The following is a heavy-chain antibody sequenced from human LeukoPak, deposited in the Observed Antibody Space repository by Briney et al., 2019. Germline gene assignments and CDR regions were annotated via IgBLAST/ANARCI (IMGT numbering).Heavy chain of an antibody. V-gene: IGHV4-59*08. CDR3: ARLYSSGWYYFDY. CDR1: GGSISSYY. CDR2: IYYSGST. D-gene: IGHD6-19*01. Sequence: SETLSLTCTVSGGSISSYYWSWIRQPPGKGLEWIGYIYYSGSTNYNPSLKSRVTISVDTSKSQFSLKLSSVTAADTAVYYCARLYSSGWYYFDYWGQGTLVTVSS. J-gene: IGHJ4*02.